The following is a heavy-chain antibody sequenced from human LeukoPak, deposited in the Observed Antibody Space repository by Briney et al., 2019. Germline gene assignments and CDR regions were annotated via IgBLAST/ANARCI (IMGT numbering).Heavy chain of an antibody. J-gene: IGHJ4*02. CDR2: INPNGGT. D-gene: IGHD2-15*01. V-gene: IGHV1-2*02. CDR3: VVVAATLSRYYFDY. CDR1: GYSLTDYY. Sequence: ASVKISCTASGYSLTDYYMHWVRQAPGQGLEWMGWINPNGGTNFAQKFQGRVTMTRDTSIATAYMELSSLRSEDTAVYYCVVVAATLSRYYFDYWGQGTLVTVSS.